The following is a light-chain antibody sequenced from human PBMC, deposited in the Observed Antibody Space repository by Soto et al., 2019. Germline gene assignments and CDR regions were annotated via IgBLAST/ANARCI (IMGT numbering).Light chain of an antibody. V-gene: IGLV2-23*01. CDR1: SSDVGNYNL. CDR3: CSFALRSTLI. J-gene: IGLJ2*01. Sequence: SALTQPASVSGSPGQSITISCTGTSSDVGNYNLVSWYQQYPGKAPKLMIYEGGKRPSGVSNRFSGSKSGNTASLTISGLQAEDEADYYFCSFALRSTLIFGGGTKLTVL. CDR2: EGG.